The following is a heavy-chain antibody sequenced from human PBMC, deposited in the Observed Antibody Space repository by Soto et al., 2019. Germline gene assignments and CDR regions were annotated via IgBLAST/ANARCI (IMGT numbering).Heavy chain of an antibody. Sequence: QVQLQESGPGLVKPSETLSLTCTVSGGSISSYYWNWMRQPPGKGLEWIGHIYYSGSTTSNPSLKRRLTISVDTSRNQVALNLTSLTAADTAVYYCARGGLVGAASDYWGQGTLVSVSS. CDR2: IYYSGST. V-gene: IGHV4-59*01. CDR1: GGSISSYY. CDR3: ARGGLVGAASDY. J-gene: IGHJ4*02. D-gene: IGHD1-26*01.